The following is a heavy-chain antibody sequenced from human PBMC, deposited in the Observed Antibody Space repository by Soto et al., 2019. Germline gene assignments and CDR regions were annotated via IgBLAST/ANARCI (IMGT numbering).Heavy chain of an antibody. J-gene: IGHJ4*02. Sequence: GGSLRLSCAASGFTFSNAWMSWVRQAPGKGLEWVGRIKSKTDGGTTDYAAPVKGRFTISRDDSKNTLYLQMNSLKTEETAVYYCTTGPRWKYYYDSSGYPYFDYWGQGTLVTVSS. D-gene: IGHD3-22*01. CDR3: TTGPRWKYYYDSSGYPYFDY. V-gene: IGHV3-15*01. CDR1: GFTFSNAW. CDR2: IKSKTDGGTT.